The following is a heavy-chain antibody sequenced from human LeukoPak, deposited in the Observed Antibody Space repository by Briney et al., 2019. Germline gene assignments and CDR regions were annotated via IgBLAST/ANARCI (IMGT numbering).Heavy chain of an antibody. CDR2: IGSSGTII. V-gene: IGHV3-48*03. CDR1: GFTFSIYE. Sequence: GGSLRLSCAASGFTFSIYEMNWVRQAPGKGLEWVSYIGSSGTIIYYADSVKGRFTISRDNAKNSLYLQMNSLRAEDTAVYYCARDQLYDILTGYYPWIDYWGQGTLVTVSS. CDR3: ARDQLYDILTGYYPWIDY. J-gene: IGHJ4*01. D-gene: IGHD3-9*01.